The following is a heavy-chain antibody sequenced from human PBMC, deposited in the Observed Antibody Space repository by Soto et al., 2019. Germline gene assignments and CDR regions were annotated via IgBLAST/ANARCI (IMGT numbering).Heavy chain of an antibody. CDR3: AGGGAGSGPFTWELPDH. J-gene: IGHJ4*02. V-gene: IGHV1-45*02. Sequence: QMQLVQSGAEVKKTGSSVTVSCKALGNTFTYRYLHWVRQAPGQALEWMGWITPFSGDVHYAPKFQERVTITRDRSINTAYMQMSSLRSEDTAMYCCAGGGAGSGPFTWELPDHWGQGTLVTVSS. D-gene: IGHD1-26*01. CDR2: ITPFSGDV. CDR1: GNTFTYRY.